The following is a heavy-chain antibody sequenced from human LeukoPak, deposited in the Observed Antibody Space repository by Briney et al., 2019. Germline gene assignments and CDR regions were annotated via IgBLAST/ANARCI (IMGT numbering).Heavy chain of an antibody. Sequence: PSETLSLTCTVSGGSTSSYYWSWIRQPPGKGLEWIGYIYYSGSTNYNPSLKSRVTISVDTSKNQFSLKLSSVTAADTAVYYCARDAGDCGGDCYGYFQHWGQGTLVTVSS. CDR2: IYYSGST. D-gene: IGHD2-21*01. V-gene: IGHV4-59*12. CDR1: GGSTSSYY. J-gene: IGHJ1*01. CDR3: ARDAGDCGGDCYGYFQH.